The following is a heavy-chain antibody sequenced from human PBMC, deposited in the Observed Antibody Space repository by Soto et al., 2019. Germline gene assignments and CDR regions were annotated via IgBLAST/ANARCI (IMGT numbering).Heavy chain of an antibody. J-gene: IGHJ6*02. D-gene: IGHD3-3*01. CDR3: ARITIFGVVGPYYYYYGMDV. Sequence: SETLSLTCTVSGGSISSSSYYWGWIRQPPGKGLEWIGSIYYSGSTYYNPSLKSRVTISVDTSKNQFSLKLSSVTAADTAVYYCARITIFGVVGPYYYYYGMDVWGQGTTVTVSS. CDR2: IYYSGST. V-gene: IGHV4-39*01. CDR1: GGSISSSSYY.